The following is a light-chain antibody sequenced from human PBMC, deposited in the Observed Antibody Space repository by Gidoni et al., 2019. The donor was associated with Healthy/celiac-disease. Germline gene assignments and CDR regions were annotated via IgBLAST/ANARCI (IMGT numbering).Light chain of an antibody. CDR3: QQSYSTPCS. CDR1: QSISSY. CDR2: AAS. V-gene: IGKV1-39*01. J-gene: IGKJ2*04. Sequence: DIQMTQSPSSLSASVGDRVTINCRASQSISSYLNWYQQKPGKAPKLLIYAASSLQSGVPSRFSGSGSGTDFTLTISRLQPEDFATYYCQQSYSTPCSFGQGTKLEIK.